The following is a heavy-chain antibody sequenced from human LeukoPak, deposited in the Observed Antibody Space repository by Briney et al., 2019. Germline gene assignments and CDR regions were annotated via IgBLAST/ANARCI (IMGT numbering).Heavy chain of an antibody. CDR2: IYTSGST. D-gene: IGHD3-10*01. CDR1: GGSISSYY. CDR3: ARDVLSSQLLSGNWWFGEFNDHWGYYYYMDV. Sequence: PSETLSLTCTVSGGSISSYYWSWIRQPAGKGLEWIGRIYTSGSTDYNPSLKSRVTMSVDTSKNQFSLKLSSVTAADTAVYYCARDVLSSQLLSGNWWFGEFNDHWGYYYYMDVWGKGTTVTISS. J-gene: IGHJ6*03. V-gene: IGHV4-4*07.